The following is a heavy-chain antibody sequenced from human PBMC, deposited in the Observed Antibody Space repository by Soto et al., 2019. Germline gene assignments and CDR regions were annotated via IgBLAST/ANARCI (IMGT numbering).Heavy chain of an antibody. J-gene: IGHJ5*01. CDR2: ISTTSFTI. CDR3: ARDRCYDGTCYSASDS. D-gene: IGHD2-15*01. V-gene: IGHV3-48*02. Sequence: RWSLRLSCAASVFSFSTYNMDWFRQAPGKGPEWIAYISTTSFTIYYADSVKGRFTISRDNDRNSLYLEMNSLRDEDTAVYYCARDRCYDGTCYSASDSWGQGTLVTVSS. CDR1: VFSFSTYN.